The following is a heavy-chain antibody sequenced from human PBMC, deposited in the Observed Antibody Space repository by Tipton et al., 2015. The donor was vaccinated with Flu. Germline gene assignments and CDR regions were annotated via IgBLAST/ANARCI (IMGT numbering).Heavy chain of an antibody. Sequence: TLSLTCTVSGGSISSYYWSWIRQPAGKGLEWIGRIYTSGSTKYNPSLKSGVQMSVDTSKNQFSLKLSSVTAADTAVYYCARDSQQLVNRYYYYGMDVWCQGTTVTVTS. CDR3: ARDSQQLVNRYYYYGMDV. D-gene: IGHD6-13*01. J-gene: IGHJ6*02. V-gene: IGHV4-4*07. CDR2: IYTSGST. CDR1: GGSISSYY.